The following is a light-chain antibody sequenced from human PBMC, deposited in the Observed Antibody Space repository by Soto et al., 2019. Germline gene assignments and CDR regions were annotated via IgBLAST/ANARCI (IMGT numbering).Light chain of an antibody. CDR1: QGVTTN. V-gene: IGKV3-15*01. CDR2: DVS. CDR3: QQYNNWPYS. Sequence: EIVMTQSPDTLSVSPGERATLSCRAGQGVTTNFAWYQQKSGQSPRLLIYDVSIRATGVPARFSGTGSETDFTLTTSGLQSEDSAVYFCQQYNNWPYSFGQGTRLEI. J-gene: IGKJ5*01.